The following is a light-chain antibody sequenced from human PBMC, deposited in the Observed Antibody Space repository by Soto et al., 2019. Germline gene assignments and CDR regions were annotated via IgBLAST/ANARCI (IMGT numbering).Light chain of an antibody. V-gene: IGLV2-14*01. CDR3: SSWTSSTTQV. CDR2: EVN. J-gene: IGLJ3*02. CDR1: SSDVGGFDF. Sequence: QAVVTQPASVSGSLGQSITISCTGTSSDVGGFDFVSWYQQHPGKAPKLMIYEVNNRPSGVSNRFSASKSGNTASLTISGLQAEDEADYYCSSWTSSTTQVLGGGTKLTVL.